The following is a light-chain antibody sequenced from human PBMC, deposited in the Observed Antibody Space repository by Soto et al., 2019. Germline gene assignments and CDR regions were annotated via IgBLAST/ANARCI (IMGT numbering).Light chain of an antibody. J-gene: IGKJ5*01. CDR2: AAS. CDR1: QGIRSY. V-gene: IGKV1-9*01. CDR3: QQLNSYPIT. Sequence: DIQLTPSPSFLSASVGDRVTITCRASQGIRSYLAWYQQKPGKAPKLLINAASTLQSGVPSRFSGSESGTEFTLTISSLQPEDSATYYCQQLNSYPITFGQGTRLEIK.